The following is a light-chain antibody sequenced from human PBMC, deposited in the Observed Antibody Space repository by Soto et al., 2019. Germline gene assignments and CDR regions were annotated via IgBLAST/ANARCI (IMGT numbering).Light chain of an antibody. Sequence: QSALTQPASVSGSPGQSITISCTGTSSDVGGYNYVSWYQQHPGKAPKLMIYEVSNRPSGVSNRFSGSKSGNTASLTISGLQAEDEADYYCSSYTSSSTPNYVFVTGTKLTVL. J-gene: IGLJ1*01. CDR3: SSYTSSSTPNYV. CDR2: EVS. V-gene: IGLV2-14*01. CDR1: SSDVGGYNY.